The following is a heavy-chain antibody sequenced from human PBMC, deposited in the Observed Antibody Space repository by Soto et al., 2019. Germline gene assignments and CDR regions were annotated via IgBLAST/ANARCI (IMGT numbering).Heavy chain of an antibody. J-gene: IGHJ4*02. CDR3: ARDSYCSGGSCYLLDY. Sequence: ASVKVSYKASGYTFTSYGISWVRQAPGQGLEWMGWISAYNGNTNYAQKLQGRVTMTTDTSTSTAYMELRSLRSDDTAVYYCARDSYCSGGSCYLLDYWGQGTLVTVS. D-gene: IGHD2-15*01. CDR2: ISAYNGNT. CDR1: GYTFTSYG. V-gene: IGHV1-18*04.